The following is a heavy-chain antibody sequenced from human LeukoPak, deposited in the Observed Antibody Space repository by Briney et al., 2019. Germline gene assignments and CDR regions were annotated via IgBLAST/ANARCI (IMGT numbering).Heavy chain of an antibody. J-gene: IGHJ3*02. CDR3: ARTRPSFITKDAFDI. Sequence: SETLSLTCTVSGGSISSYYWSWIQQPPGKGLEWIGYIYYSGSANYNPSLKSRVTISVDTSKNQFSLKLSSVTAADTAVYYCARTRPSFITKDAFDIWGQGTMVTVSS. V-gene: IGHV4-59*01. D-gene: IGHD3-10*01. CDR2: IYYSGSA. CDR1: GGSISSYY.